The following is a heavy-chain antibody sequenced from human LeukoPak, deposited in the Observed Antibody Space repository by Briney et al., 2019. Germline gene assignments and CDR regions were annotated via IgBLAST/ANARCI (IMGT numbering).Heavy chain of an antibody. CDR3: ARDDCGDTCYPGGY. CDR2: IYSGGST. J-gene: IGHJ4*02. Sequence: GGSLRLSCAASGFTVSSNYMSWVRQAPGKGLEWVSVIYSGGSTYYADSVKGRLTISRDNSKNTLYLQMNSLTSEDTALYYCARDDCGDTCYPGGYWGQGTLVTVSS. D-gene: IGHD2-21*01. V-gene: IGHV3-66*02. CDR1: GFTVSSNY.